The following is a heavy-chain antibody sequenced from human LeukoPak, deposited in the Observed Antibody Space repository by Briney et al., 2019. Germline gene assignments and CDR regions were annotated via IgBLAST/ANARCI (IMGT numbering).Heavy chain of an antibody. Sequence: ASVKVSCKASGYTFTGYYMHWVRQAPGQGLEWMGWINPNSGGTNYAQKFQGRVTMTRDTSISTAYMELSRLRSDDTAVYYCARGDDIVVVVAARLYYYYMDVWGKGTTVTVSS. CDR1: GYTFTGYY. D-gene: IGHD2-15*01. CDR2: INPNSGGT. J-gene: IGHJ6*03. V-gene: IGHV1-2*02. CDR3: ARGDDIVVVVAARLYYYYMDV.